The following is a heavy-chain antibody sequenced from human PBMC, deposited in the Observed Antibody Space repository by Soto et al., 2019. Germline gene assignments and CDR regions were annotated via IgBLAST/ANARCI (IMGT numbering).Heavy chain of an antibody. Sequence: GGSLRLACAASGFMFSDFAMTWVRQVPGKGLEWVSSISFSGNSPYYADAVKGRFGISRDNSKNTLYLQMHGLRADDTAIYYCAKDLRPGLILPTKSGFDPWGQATLVTVSS. CDR2: ISFSGNSP. J-gene: IGHJ5*02. CDR1: GFMFSDFA. D-gene: IGHD2-15*01. CDR3: AKDLRPGLILPTKSGFDP. V-gene: IGHV3-23*01.